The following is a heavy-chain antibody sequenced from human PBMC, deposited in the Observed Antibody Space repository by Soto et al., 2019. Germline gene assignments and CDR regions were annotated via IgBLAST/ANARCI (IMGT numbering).Heavy chain of an antibody. V-gene: IGHV1-69*01. J-gene: IGHJ5*02. D-gene: IGHD3-10*01. CDR2: IIPISGTV. CDR1: GGTFSSYG. Sequence: QVQLVQSGAEVTKPGYSVKVSCKASGGTFSSYGVTWVRQAPGQGLEWVGGIIPISGTVNYAQKLQGRVTITADDVTGTAYMEFRSLRSDDPAVYYCAIYRPVQGEPQRGFWLDPWGQGTLVTVSS. CDR3: AIYRPVQGEPQRGFWLDP.